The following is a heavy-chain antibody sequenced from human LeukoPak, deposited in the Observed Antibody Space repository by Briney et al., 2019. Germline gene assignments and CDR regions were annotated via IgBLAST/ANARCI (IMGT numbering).Heavy chain of an antibody. CDR3: ARGGASGWYYFDY. CDR2: IGTTGDT. CDR1: GFTFSSYD. V-gene: IGHV3-13*04. J-gene: IGHJ4*02. D-gene: IGHD6-13*01. Sequence: PGGSLRLSCAASGFTFSSYDMHWVRQATGKGLEWVSAIGTTGDTYYPGSVKGRFTISRENAKNSFYLQMNSLSAGDTAVYYCARGGASGWYYFDYWGQGTLVTVSS.